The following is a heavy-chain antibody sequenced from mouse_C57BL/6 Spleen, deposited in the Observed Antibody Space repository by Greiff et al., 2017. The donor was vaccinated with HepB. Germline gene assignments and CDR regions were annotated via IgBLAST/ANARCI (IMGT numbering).Heavy chain of an antibody. CDR2: INPNNGGT. D-gene: IGHD3-2*02. V-gene: IGHV1-26*01. Sequence: VQLQQSGPELVKPGASVKISCKASGYTFTDYYMNWVKQSHGKSLEWIGDINPNNGGTSYNQKFKGKATLTVDKSSSTAYMELRSLTSEDSAVYYCAREKFSSGYVEAMDYWGQGTSVTVSS. CDR3: AREKFSSGYVEAMDY. CDR1: GYTFTDYY. J-gene: IGHJ4*01.